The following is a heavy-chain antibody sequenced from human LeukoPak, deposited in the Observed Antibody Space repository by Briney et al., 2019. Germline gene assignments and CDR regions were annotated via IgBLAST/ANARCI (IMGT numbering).Heavy chain of an antibody. V-gene: IGHV1-69*05. CDR3: ARYCSGGSCYDAFDI. Sequence: SVKVSCKASGGTFSSYAISWVRQAPGRGLEWMGRIIPIFGTANYAQKFQGRVTITTDESTSTAYMELNSLRSEDTAVYYCARYCSGGSCYDAFDIWGQGTMVTVSS. CDR2: IIPIFGTA. D-gene: IGHD2-15*01. CDR1: GGTFSSYA. J-gene: IGHJ3*02.